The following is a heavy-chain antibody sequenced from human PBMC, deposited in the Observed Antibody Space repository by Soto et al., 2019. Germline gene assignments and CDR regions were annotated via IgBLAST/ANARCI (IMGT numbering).Heavy chain of an antibody. Sequence: QAQLVESGGGVVQPGRSLRLSCAASGFTFSNYGMHWVRQAPGKGLEWVAVISYDGSNKYYADSVKGRFTISRDNSKNTLYLQINSLRAEDTAVYYCAKKAGNYLDYWGQGTLVTVSS. CDR3: AKKAGNYLDY. V-gene: IGHV3-30*18. CDR1: GFTFSNYG. J-gene: IGHJ4*02. CDR2: ISYDGSNK. D-gene: IGHD6-19*01.